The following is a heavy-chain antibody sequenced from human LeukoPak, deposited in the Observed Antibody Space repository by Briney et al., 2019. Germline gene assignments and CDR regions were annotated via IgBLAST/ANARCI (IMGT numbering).Heavy chain of an antibody. D-gene: IGHD6-6*01. CDR1: GFTLSSYA. CDR3: ARGRSTIPAPWYYYMDV. Sequence: PGRSLRLSCAASGFTLSSYAMHWVRQAPGKGLEWVAVISYDGSNKYYADSVKGRFTISRDNSKNTLYLQMNSLRAEGTAVYYCARGRSTIPAPWYYYMDVWGKGTTVTVSS. V-gene: IGHV3-30*01. CDR2: ISYDGSNK. J-gene: IGHJ6*03.